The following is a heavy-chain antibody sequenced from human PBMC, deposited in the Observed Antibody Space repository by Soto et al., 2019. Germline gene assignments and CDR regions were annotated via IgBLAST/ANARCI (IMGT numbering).Heavy chain of an antibody. D-gene: IGHD2-15*01. Sequence: SETLSLTCAVYGGSLSDSYWSWIRQPPGKGLEWIGQINHSGSTTYNPSLKSRVSISVDTSKNQFSLKLRSVTAADTAVYYCARGKTHCSGGRCYEQLDHWGQGTLVTVFS. CDR1: GGSLSDSY. J-gene: IGHJ4*02. CDR2: INHSGST. V-gene: IGHV4-34*01. CDR3: ARGKTHCSGGRCYEQLDH.